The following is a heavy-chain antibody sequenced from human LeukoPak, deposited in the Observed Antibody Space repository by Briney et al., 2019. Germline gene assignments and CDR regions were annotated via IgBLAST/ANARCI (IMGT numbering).Heavy chain of an antibody. Sequence: GGSLRLSCAASGFTFSSYWMSWVRQAPGKGLEWVANIKQDGSEKYYVDSVKGRFTISRDNAKNSLYLQMNSLRAEDTAVYYCARDLGTVTPQGLFDYWGQGTLVTVSS. D-gene: IGHD4-11*01. J-gene: IGHJ4*02. CDR3: ARDLGTVTPQGLFDY. V-gene: IGHV3-7*01. CDR2: IKQDGSEK. CDR1: GFTFSSYW.